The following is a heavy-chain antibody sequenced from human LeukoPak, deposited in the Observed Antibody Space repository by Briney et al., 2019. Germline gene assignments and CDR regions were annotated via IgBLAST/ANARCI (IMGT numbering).Heavy chain of an antibody. CDR3: AKPYSSGHDAFDI. Sequence: PGGSLRLSCAASGFTFSSYAMSWVRQAPGKGLEWVSAISGSGGGTYYADSVKGRFTISRDNSKNTLYLQMNSLRAEDTAVYYCAKPYSSGHDAFDIWGQGTMVTVSS. CDR1: GFTFSSYA. D-gene: IGHD6-19*01. J-gene: IGHJ3*02. V-gene: IGHV3-23*01. CDR2: ISGSGGGT.